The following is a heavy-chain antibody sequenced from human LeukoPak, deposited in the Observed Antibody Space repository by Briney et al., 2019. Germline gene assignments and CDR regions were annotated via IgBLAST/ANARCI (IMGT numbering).Heavy chain of an antibody. D-gene: IGHD6-6*01. CDR3: ARVIAARRSIDL. Sequence: SETLSLTCTVSGGSISSGDYYWSWIRQPPGKGLEWIGYIYYSGSTCYNPSLKSRVTISVDTSKNQFSLKLSSVTAADTAVYCCARVIAARRSIDLWGQGTLVTVSS. V-gene: IGHV4-30-4*01. CDR2: IYYSGST. J-gene: IGHJ5*02. CDR1: GGSISSGDYY.